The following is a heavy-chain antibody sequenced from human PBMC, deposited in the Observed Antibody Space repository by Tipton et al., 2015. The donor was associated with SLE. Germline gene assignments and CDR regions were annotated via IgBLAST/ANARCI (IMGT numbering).Heavy chain of an antibody. CDR1: GGSIVNTHYS. J-gene: IGHJ6*03. CDR2: MYFSGNT. Sequence: LRLSCTVSGGSIVNTHYSWGWVRQPPGKGLDWIGTMYFSGNTYYNPSLKSRVAISVDTSKNQFSLKLSSVTAADTAVYYCARQGPLWYYYYMDVWGKGTTVTVSS. D-gene: IGHD3-10*01. CDR3: ARQGPLWYYYYMDV. V-gene: IGHV4-39*01.